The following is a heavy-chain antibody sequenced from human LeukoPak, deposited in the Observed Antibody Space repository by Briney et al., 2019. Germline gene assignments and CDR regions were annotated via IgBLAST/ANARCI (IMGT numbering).Heavy chain of an antibody. J-gene: IGHJ6*03. Sequence: GGSLRLSCSGSGFTFSVYSMNWVRQAPGKGLEWVSSITSKSNYIYYADPVKGRFTISRDNAMNSVFPQLNSLRAEDSAVYYCTSGLIAIESDNNLYQYMDVWGKGTTVTVSS. CDR1: GFTFSVYS. CDR2: ITSKSNYI. CDR3: TSGLIAIESDNNLYQYMDV. V-gene: IGHV3-21*01. D-gene: IGHD2-21*01.